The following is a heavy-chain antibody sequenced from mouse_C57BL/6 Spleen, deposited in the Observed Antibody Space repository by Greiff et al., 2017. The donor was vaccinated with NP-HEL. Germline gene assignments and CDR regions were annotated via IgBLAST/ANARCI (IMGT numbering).Heavy chain of an antibody. J-gene: IGHJ3*01. CDR1: GFNIKDDY. CDR2: IDPENGDT. CDR3: TTRAGRVAY. D-gene: IGHD3-1*01. V-gene: IGHV14-4*01. Sequence: VQLHESGAELVRPGASVKLSCTASGFNIKDDYMHWVKQRPEQGLEWIGWIDPENGDTEYASKFQGKATITADTSSNTAYLQLSSLTSEDTAVYYCTTRAGRVAYWGQGTLVTVSA.